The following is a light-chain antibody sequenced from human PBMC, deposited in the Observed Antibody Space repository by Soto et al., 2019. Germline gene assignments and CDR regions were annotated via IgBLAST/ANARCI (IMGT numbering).Light chain of an antibody. CDR1: NPNIGNNY. CDR2: ENS. J-gene: IGLJ3*02. Sequence: QSVLTQPPSVSAATGQKVTISCSGSNPNIGNNYVSWYRQAPGTAPQLLIYENSKRLSGVADRFSGSKSGTSATLAITGLQTGDEADYYCGTWDSSLIAGVFGGGTKLTVL. V-gene: IGLV1-51*02. CDR3: GTWDSSLIAGV.